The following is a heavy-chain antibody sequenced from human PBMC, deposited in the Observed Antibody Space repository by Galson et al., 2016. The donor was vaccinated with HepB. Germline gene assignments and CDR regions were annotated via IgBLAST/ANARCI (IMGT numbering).Heavy chain of an antibody. D-gene: IGHD3-10*01. CDR1: GFTFSSYA. CDR2: ISYDGSNK. V-gene: IGHV3-30-3*01. J-gene: IGHJ6*02. Sequence: SLRLSCAASGFTFSSYAMHWVRQAPGKGLEWVAVISYDGSNKYYADSVKGRFTISRDNSKNTLSLQMNSLRAEDTALYYCARSNLGSGSHAYFYGMDVWGQGTSVTVSS. CDR3: ARSNLGSGSHAYFYGMDV.